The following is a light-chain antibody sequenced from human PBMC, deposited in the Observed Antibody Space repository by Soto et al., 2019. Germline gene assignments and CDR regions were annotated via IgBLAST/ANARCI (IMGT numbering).Light chain of an antibody. CDR3: LELYNYPRT. CDR2: AAS. CDR1: QAIRSD. Sequence: AIQMTQSPSSLSASVGDRVTITCRASQAIRSDLAWYQQKPGMAPKFLIFAASNLQRGVPARFSGSGSGTDFTLTISSLQPEDFATYYCLELYNYPRTFGQAKKV. J-gene: IGKJ1*01. V-gene: IGKV1-6*01.